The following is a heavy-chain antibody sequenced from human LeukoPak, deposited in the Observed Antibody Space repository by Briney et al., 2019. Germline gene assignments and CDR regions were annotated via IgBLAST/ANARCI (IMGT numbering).Heavy chain of an antibody. J-gene: IGHJ4*02. V-gene: IGHV4-4*07. CDR2: IHTNGNT. CDR3: AREGGSYRFFDY. Sequence: SETLSLTCTVSGGSISSYYWSWIRQPAGKGLEWIGRIHTNGNTNYNPSLKSRATMSVDTSKNQFSLNVSSVTAADTAVHYCAREGGSYRFFDYWGQGTLVTVSS. D-gene: IGHD1-26*01. CDR1: GGSISSYY.